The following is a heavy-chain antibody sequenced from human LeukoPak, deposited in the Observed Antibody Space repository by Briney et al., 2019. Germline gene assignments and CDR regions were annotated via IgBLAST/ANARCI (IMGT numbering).Heavy chain of an antibody. CDR2: ISTDGSGT. CDR1: GFTFSIFA. D-gene: IGHD2-2*01. Sequence: GGSLRLSCAAPGFTFSIFAMHWVRQAPGKGLEYVSAISTDGSGTYYANSVKGRFTISRDNSKDTLYLQMGSLRPEDMAVYYCARWGSTSCYDYWGQGTLVTVSS. J-gene: IGHJ4*02. CDR3: ARWGSTSCYDY. V-gene: IGHV3-64*01.